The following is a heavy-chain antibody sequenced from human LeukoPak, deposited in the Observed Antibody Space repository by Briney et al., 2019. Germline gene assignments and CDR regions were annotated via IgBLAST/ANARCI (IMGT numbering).Heavy chain of an antibody. CDR3: ARLQLELRAPHFDY. Sequence: ASVKVSCKASGYTFTGYYMHWVRQAPGQGLERMGWINPNSGGTNYAQKFQGRVTMTRDTSISTAYMELSRLRSDDTAVYYCARLQLELRAPHFDYWGQGTLVTVSS. CDR2: INPNSGGT. CDR1: GYTFTGYY. J-gene: IGHJ4*02. D-gene: IGHD1-1*01. V-gene: IGHV1-2*02.